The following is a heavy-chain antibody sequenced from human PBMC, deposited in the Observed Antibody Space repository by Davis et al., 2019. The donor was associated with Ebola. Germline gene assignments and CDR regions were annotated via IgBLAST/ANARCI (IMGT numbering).Heavy chain of an antibody. CDR1: GGSFSGYY. D-gene: IGHD6-19*01. CDR3: ARDRIAVAGSFDY. Sequence: SETLSLTCAVYGGSFSGYYWSWIRQSPGKGLEWIGEINHSGSTNYNPSLKSRVTISVDTSKNQFSLKLSSVTAADTAVYYSARDRIAVAGSFDYWGQGTLVTVSS. CDR2: INHSGST. V-gene: IGHV4-34*01. J-gene: IGHJ4*02.